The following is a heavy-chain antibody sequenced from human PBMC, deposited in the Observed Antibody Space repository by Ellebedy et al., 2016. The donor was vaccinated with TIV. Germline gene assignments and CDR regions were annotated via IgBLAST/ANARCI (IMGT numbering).Heavy chain of an antibody. CDR1: GFTVSSNY. J-gene: IGHJ4*02. V-gene: IGHV3-53*01. CDR3: VRDYEGG. D-gene: IGHD3-16*01. CDR2: IDSSGST. Sequence: GESLKISCAVSGFTVSSNYMSWVRQAPGKGLEWVSVIDSSGSTYYADSVKGRFTISRDNSKNTLYLQMNSLRAEDTAVYYCVRDYEGGWGQGTLVTVSS.